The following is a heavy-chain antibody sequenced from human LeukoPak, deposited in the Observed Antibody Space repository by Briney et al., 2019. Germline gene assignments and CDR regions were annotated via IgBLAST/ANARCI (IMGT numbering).Heavy chain of an antibody. J-gene: IGHJ3*02. CDR3: AKDQSRGSGSYHDAFDI. CDR1: GGSFSGYY. CDR2: INHSGST. D-gene: IGHD1-26*01. V-gene: IGHV4-34*01. Sequence: SETLSLTCAVYGGSFSGYYWSWIRQPPGKGLEWIGEINHSGSTNYNPSLKSRVTISVDTSKNQFSLKLSSVTAADTAVYYCAKDQSRGSGSYHDAFDIWGQGTMVTVSS.